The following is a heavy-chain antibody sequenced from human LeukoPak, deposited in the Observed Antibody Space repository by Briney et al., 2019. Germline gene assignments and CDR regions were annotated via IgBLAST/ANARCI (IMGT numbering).Heavy chain of an antibody. V-gene: IGHV3-9*01. CDR3: ASNFVAGRVRAYYMCSL. J-gene: IGHJ4*02. CDR1: GFPFDEYA. D-gene: IGHD1-26*01. CDR2: ISWNSGSI. Sequence: GGSLRLSCAASGFPFDEYAMHWVRQVPGKGLEWVSGISWNSGSIGYVDSVKGRFTISRDNSKKSLYLQMNSLRAEDTALYYCASNFVAGRVRAYYMCSLWGQGILVTVSS.